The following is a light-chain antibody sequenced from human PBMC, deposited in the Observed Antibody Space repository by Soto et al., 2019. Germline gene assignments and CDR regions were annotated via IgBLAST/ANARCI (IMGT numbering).Light chain of an antibody. V-gene: IGKV1-39*01. CDR2: AAS. CDR3: QQSYSTHWT. Sequence: DIQMTQSPSSLSASVGDRVTVTCRASQSIDTSLNSYQQKPGKVPKLLIYAASRLESGVPSRFSGSGSGTYFALTINRLQPEDFATYFCQQSYSTHWTFGQGTKVAL. J-gene: IGKJ1*01. CDR1: QSIDTS.